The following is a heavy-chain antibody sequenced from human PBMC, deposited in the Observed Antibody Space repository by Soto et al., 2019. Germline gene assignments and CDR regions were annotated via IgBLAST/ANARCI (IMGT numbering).Heavy chain of an antibody. CDR3: TTDPNPHSRGRSPTDC. CDR1: GVTVSNAC. D-gene: IGHD6-19*01. Sequence: GSLRLSCASSGVTVSNACMSWVRQAPGKGLEWVGRIKSKTNGGTTDYAAPVKGRFTISRDDSKNTLYLQMNSLKTEDTAVYYCTTDPNPHSRGRSPTDCWGRG. J-gene: IGHJ4*02. CDR2: IKSKTNGGTT. V-gene: IGHV3-15*01.